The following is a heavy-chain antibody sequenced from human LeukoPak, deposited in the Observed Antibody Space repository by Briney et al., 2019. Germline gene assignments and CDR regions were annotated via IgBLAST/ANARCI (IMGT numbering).Heavy chain of an antibody. CDR2: IYYSGST. CDR1: GGSISSSSYY. J-gene: IGHJ5*02. D-gene: IGHD6-19*01. V-gene: IGHV4-39*07. CDR3: ARSSGVWFDP. Sequence: SETLSLTCTVSGGSISSSSYYWGWIRQPPGKGLGWIGSIYYSGSTYYNPSLKSRVTISVDTSKNQFSLKLSSVTAADTAVYYCARSSGVWFDPWGQGTLVTVSS.